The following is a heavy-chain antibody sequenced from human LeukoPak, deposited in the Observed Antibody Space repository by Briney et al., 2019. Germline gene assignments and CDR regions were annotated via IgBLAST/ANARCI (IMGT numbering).Heavy chain of an antibody. J-gene: IGHJ4*02. CDR3: ASSIVYCSSTSCYFN. D-gene: IGHD2-2*01. Sequence: ASVKVSCKASGYTFTSYGITWVRQAPGQGLEWMGRISAHNGNTNYAQNFQGRVTMTTDTSTSTAYMELRSLRSDDTAVYYCASSIVYCSSTSCYFNWGQGTLVTVSS. CDR1: GYTFTSYG. CDR2: ISAHNGNT. V-gene: IGHV1-18*01.